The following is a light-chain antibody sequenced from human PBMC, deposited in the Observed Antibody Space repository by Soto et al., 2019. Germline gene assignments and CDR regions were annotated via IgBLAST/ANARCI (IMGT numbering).Light chain of an antibody. V-gene: IGLV2-11*01. J-gene: IGLJ1*01. Sequence: VLTQPPSVSRAPGPSGTISRPWTNRIVGAHDYVSWYQQHPGKAPKLIISDLYRRPSGVPDRFSASKSGNTASLTISGLQAEDEADYYCCSYAGAYTYVFGTGTKVTVL. CDR3: CSYAGAYTYV. CDR2: DLY. CDR1: NRIVGAHDY.